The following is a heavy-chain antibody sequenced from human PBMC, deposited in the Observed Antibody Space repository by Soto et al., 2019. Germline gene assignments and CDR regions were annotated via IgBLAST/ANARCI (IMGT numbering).Heavy chain of an antibody. J-gene: IGHJ6*02. CDR1: GGSISSGGYY. V-gene: IGHV4-31*03. CDR3: AREGQADFWSGYVTHNSPNTYGMDV. CDR2: IYYSGST. Sequence: PSVTLSLTCTVSGGSISSGGYYWSWIRQHPGKGLEWIGYIYYSGSTYYNQSLKRSVTISVHTSKNQFSLKLSSVTAADTAVYYCAREGQADFWSGYVTHNSPNTYGMDVWGQETTVTVSS. D-gene: IGHD3-3*01.